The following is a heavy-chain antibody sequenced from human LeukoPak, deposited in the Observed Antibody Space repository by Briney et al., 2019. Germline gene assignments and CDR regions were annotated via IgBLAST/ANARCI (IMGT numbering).Heavy chain of an antibody. D-gene: IGHD2-15*01. CDR1: GGSISSYY. CDR3: ARKIGCCSGGSCCDWFDP. Sequence: SETLSLTCTVSGGSISSYYWRWIRQPPGKGLEWIGYIYYSGSTNYNPSLKSRVTISVDTSKNQFSLKLSSVTAADTAVYYCARKIGCCSGGSCCDWFDPWGQGTLVTVSS. V-gene: IGHV4-59*01. J-gene: IGHJ5*02. CDR2: IYYSGST.